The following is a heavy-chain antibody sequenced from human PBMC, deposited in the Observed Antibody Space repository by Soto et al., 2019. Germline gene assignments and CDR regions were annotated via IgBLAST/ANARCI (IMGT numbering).Heavy chain of an antibody. D-gene: IGHD3-16*02. V-gene: IGHV3-23*01. CDR1: GFPLSRSA. CDR3: AKDRGIIVKAGDAFDV. Sequence: VCMRLSSASSGFPLSRSAVNWVRQAPGKGLEWVSYISDSGDRTYYADSVKGRFTIPRDRSKNTVSLQMDSLRAEDTAVYYCAKDRGIIVKAGDAFDVWGQGTKVNVS. CDR2: ISDSGDRT. J-gene: IGHJ3*01.